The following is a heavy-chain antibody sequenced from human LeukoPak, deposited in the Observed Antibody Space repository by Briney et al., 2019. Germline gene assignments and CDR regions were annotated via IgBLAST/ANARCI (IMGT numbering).Heavy chain of an antibody. CDR3: AKALGVAYYYDSSGYYFGMDV. CDR2: ISHDGKIK. Sequence: PGGSLRLSCAASGFSFSTYGMHWVRQAPGKGLEWVTLISHDGKIKCDADSVKGRFTISRDNSKNTLYLQMNSLRAEDTAVYYCAKALGVAYYYDSSGYYFGMDVWGQGTTVTVSS. V-gene: IGHV3-30*04. D-gene: IGHD3-22*01. J-gene: IGHJ6*02. CDR1: GFSFSTYG.